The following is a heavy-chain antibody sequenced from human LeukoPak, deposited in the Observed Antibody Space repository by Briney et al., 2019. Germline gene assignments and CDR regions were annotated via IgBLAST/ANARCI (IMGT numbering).Heavy chain of an antibody. V-gene: IGHV1-2*02. J-gene: IGHJ5*02. CDR2: INPNSGGT. CDR3: ARKRGADLSAWFHP. D-gene: IGHD3-16*01. CDR1: GYTFTDYF. Sequence: ASVTVSCKACGYTFTDYFMHWLGQAPGQGLEWMGWINPNSGGTKYAQKFQGRVTMTRDTSISTAYMELSRLRSDDTAVYYCARKRGADLSAWFHPWGQGTLVTVSS.